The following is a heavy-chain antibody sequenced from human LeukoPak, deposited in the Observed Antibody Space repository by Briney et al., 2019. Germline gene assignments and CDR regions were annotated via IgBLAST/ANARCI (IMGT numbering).Heavy chain of an antibody. D-gene: IGHD3-9*01. CDR2: IHSGDNS. CDR1: GFTVSNTC. V-gene: IGHV3-66*01. CDR3: ARDGGSGTSTGYNGYYYYGMDV. J-gene: IGHJ6*02. Sequence: QPGGSLRLSCAPSGFTVSNTCMSWVRQAPGKGLEWVSFIHSGDNSYYADSVKGRFTISRDSSKNTVHLQMNSLRAEDTAVYYCARDGGSGTSTGYNGYYYYGMDVWGQGTTVTVSS.